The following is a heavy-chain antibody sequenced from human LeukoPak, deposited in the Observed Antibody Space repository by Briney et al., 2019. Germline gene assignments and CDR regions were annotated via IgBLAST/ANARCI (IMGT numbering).Heavy chain of an antibody. D-gene: IGHD1-26*01. CDR2: IYSSRS. Sequence: SETLSLTCTVSGASISSYCWSWIRQPAGKGLEWIGRIYSSRSIYNPSLKSRVTMSVDTSKNQFSLKLSSVTAADTAVYYCARAAGRDTTSGLDFDYWGQGILVTVPS. CDR3: ARAAGRDTTSGLDFDY. V-gene: IGHV4-4*07. CDR1: GASISSYC. J-gene: IGHJ4*02.